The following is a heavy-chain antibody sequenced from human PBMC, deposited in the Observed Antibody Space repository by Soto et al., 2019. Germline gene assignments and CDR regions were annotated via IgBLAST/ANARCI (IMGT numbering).Heavy chain of an antibody. V-gene: IGHV3-23*01. CDR3: AKSGANTYYYDSSGPGGAFDI. CDR2: ISGSGGST. J-gene: IGHJ3*02. Sequence: EVQLLESGGGLVQPGGSLRLSGAASGFTFSSYAMSWVRQAPGKGLEWVSAISGSGGSTYYADSVKGRFTISRDNSKNTLYLQMNSLRAEDTAVYYCAKSGANTYYYDSSGPGGAFDIWGQGTMVTVSS. CDR1: GFTFSSYA. D-gene: IGHD3-22*01.